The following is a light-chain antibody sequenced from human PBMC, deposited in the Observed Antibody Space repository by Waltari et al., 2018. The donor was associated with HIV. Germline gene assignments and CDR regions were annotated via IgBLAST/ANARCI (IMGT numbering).Light chain of an antibody. CDR3: QQYGSGYT. V-gene: IGKV3-20*01. Sequence: PGGRATLSCRASQNINNNHLAWYHQKFGQAPRLLIYDTSNRAPGIPDTFRGSGFGTDFSLTIGRVEPKDFGVYYCQQYGSGYTFGQGTRLDI. CDR2: DTS. CDR1: QNINNNH. J-gene: IGKJ2*01.